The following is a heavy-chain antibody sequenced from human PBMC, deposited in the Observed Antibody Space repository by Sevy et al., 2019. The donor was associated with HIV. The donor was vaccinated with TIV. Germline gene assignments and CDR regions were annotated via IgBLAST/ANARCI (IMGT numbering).Heavy chain of an antibody. Sequence: GGSLRLSCAVSGFTFSDYYMSWILQAPGKGLEWVSYISSGTTYTFYADSAKGRFTISRDNAQNSLFLQMNSLRAEDTAVYYCARDLSNYGGQHFDYWGQGTLVTVSS. CDR3: ARDLSNYGGQHFDY. J-gene: IGHJ4*02. V-gene: IGHV3-11*06. CDR1: GFTFSDYY. CDR2: ISSGTTYT. D-gene: IGHD3-10*01.